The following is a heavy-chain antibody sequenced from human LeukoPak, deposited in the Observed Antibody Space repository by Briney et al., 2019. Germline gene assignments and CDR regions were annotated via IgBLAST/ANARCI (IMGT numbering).Heavy chain of an antibody. CDR3: ARQTGSGLFILP. CDR1: GGSISSSSYY. V-gene: IGHV4-39*01. J-gene: IGHJ4*02. Sequence: SETLSLTCTVSGGSISSSSYYWGWIRQPPGKGLEWIGSIYYSGSTYYNPSLKSRVTVSVDTSKNQFSLKLSSVTAADTAVYYCARQTGSGLFILPGGQGTLVTVSS. D-gene: IGHD3/OR15-3a*01. CDR2: IYYSGST.